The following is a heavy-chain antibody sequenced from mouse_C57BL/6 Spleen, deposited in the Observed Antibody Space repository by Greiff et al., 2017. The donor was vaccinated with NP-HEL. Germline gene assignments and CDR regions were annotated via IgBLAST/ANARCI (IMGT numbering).Heavy chain of an antibody. CDR2: IYPRSGNT. Sequence: QVQLKQSGAELARPGASVKLSCKASGYTFTSYGISWVKQRTGQGLEWIGEIYPRSGNTYYNEKFKGKGTLTADKSSSTAYMELRSLTSADSAVYFWARSALAYWGQGTLVTVSA. D-gene: IGHD1-2*01. CDR1: GYTFTSYG. J-gene: IGHJ3*01. CDR3: ARSALAY. V-gene: IGHV1-81*01.